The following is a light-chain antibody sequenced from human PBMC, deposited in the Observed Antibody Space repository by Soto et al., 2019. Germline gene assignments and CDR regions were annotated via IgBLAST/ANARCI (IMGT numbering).Light chain of an antibody. CDR1: QSVGNNY. CDR3: QQYGSSPT. J-gene: IGKJ4*01. V-gene: IGKV3-20*01. Sequence: EIVLTQSPGTLSLSPGDRATLSCRASQSVGNNYLAWYQQKLGQAPRLLIYGVSSRAPGIPARFSGSGSGTDFTLSISRLEPEDFAVYYCQQYGSSPTFGGGTKVDIK. CDR2: GVS.